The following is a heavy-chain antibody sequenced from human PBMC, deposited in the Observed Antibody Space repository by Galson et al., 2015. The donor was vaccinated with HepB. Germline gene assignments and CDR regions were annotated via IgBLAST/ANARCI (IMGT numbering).Heavy chain of an antibody. D-gene: IGHD3-3*01. CDR2: IYYSVTA. Sequence: SETLSLTCNVSGGSINNYYWTWIRQPPGKPLEWIGYIYYSVTANYNPSLKSRVTITLDTSKKQFSLKLTSVTAADTAVYYCARGGDFQSGYEIPLHYYYMDVWGEGTTVTVSS. V-gene: IGHV4-59*08. J-gene: IGHJ6*03. CDR1: GGSINNYY. CDR3: ARGGDFQSGYEIPLHYYYMDV.